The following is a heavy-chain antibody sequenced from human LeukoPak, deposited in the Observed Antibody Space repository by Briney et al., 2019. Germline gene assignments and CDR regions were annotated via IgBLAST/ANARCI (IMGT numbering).Heavy chain of an antibody. Sequence: GRSLRLSCAASGFTFSSYGMHWVRQAPGKGLEWVAVIWYDGSNSYYVDSVKGRFTISRDNSKNTLYLQMNRLRAEDTAVYYCARDRSFAAVSANGPLGYYGQGTLVTVSS. CDR1: GFTFSSYG. V-gene: IGHV3-33*08. CDR3: ARDRSFAAVSANGPLGY. J-gene: IGHJ4*02. D-gene: IGHD2-8*01. CDR2: IWYDGSNS.